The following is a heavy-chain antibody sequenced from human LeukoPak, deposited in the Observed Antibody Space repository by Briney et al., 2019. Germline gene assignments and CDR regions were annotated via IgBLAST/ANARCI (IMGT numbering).Heavy chain of an antibody. J-gene: IGHJ4*02. Sequence: KSSETLSLTCTVSGGSISSYYWSWIRQPPGKGLEWIGYIYYSGSTNYNPSLKSRVTISVDTSKNQFSLKLSSVTAADTAVYYCARQTGMAKGYFDYWGQGTLVTVSS. D-gene: IGHD5-24*01. V-gene: IGHV4-59*08. CDR2: IYYSGST. CDR1: GGSISSYY. CDR3: ARQTGMAKGYFDY.